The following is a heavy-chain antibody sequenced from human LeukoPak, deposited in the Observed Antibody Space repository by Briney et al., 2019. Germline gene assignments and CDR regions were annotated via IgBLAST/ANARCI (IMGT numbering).Heavy chain of an antibody. Sequence: SVKVSCKASGGAFSSYAISWVRQAPGQGLEWMGGIIPIFGTANYAQKFQGRVTITTDESTSTAYMELSSLRSEDTAVYYCARVCSSTSCYGAYYMDVWGKGTTVTVSS. CDR1: GGAFSSYA. D-gene: IGHD2-2*01. J-gene: IGHJ6*03. CDR3: ARVCSSTSCYGAYYMDV. CDR2: IIPIFGTA. V-gene: IGHV1-69*05.